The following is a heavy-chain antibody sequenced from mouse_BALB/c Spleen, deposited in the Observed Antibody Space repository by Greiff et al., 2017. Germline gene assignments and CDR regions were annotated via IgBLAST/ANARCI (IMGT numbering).Heavy chain of an antibody. D-gene: IGHD2-1*01. V-gene: IGHV3-6*02. Sequence: ESGPGLVKPSQSLSLTCSVTGYSITSGYYWNWIRQFPGNKLEWMGYISYDGSNNYNPSLKNRISITRDTSKNQFFLKLNSVTTEDTATYYCAREADGNYPDYWGQGTTLTVSS. CDR1: GYSITSGYY. J-gene: IGHJ2*01. CDR2: ISYDGSN. CDR3: AREADGNYPDY.